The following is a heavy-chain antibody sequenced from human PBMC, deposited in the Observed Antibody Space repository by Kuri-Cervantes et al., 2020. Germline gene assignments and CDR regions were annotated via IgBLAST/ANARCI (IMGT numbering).Heavy chain of an antibody. J-gene: IGHJ4*02. V-gene: IGHV4-59*12. Sequence: SETLSLTCTVSGGSISSYYWSWIRQPPGKGLEWIGYIYYSGSTYYNPSLKSRVTISVDTSKNQFSLKLSSVTAADTAVYCCAREHGSGSYYRAREEGCFDYWGQGTLVTVSS. CDR2: IYYSGST. CDR1: GGSISSYY. CDR3: AREHGSGSYYRAREEGCFDY. D-gene: IGHD3-10*01.